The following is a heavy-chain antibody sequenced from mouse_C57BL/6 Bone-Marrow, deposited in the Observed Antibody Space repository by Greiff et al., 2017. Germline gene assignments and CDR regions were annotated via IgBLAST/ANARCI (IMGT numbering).Heavy chain of an antibody. V-gene: IGHV1-50*01. CDR3: AREDYYGSSSAWFAY. Sequence: QVQLQQPGAELVKPGASVKLSCKASGYTFTSYWMQWVKQRPGQGLEWIGEIDPSDSYTNYNQKFKGKATLTVDTSSSTAYMQHSSLTSEDSAVYYCAREDYYGSSSAWFAYWGQGTLVTVSA. CDR2: IDPSDSYT. J-gene: IGHJ3*01. CDR1: GYTFTSYW. D-gene: IGHD1-1*01.